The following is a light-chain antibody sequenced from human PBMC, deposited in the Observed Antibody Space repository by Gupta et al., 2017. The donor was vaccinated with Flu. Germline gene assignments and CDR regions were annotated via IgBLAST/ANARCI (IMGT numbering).Light chain of an antibody. V-gene: IGKV2-30*01. CDR2: EVS. Sequence: DVVMTQSPLSLPVTLGQPASISCRSSEGLVYSDGHIYLHWFQERPCQSPRRLIYEVSHRESGVPDRFSGSGSGTDFTLKISRVEAEDVGVYYCMQGSRWPWAFGQGTKVEIK. J-gene: IGKJ1*01. CDR1: EGLVYSDGHIY. CDR3: MQGSRWPWA.